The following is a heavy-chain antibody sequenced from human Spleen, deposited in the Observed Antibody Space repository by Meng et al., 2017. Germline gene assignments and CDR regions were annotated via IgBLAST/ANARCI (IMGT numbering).Heavy chain of an antibody. D-gene: IGHD2-21*01. J-gene: IGHJ4*02. CDR3: VRDENISLGKLFGDY. CDR1: GYSFTAYY. V-gene: IGHV1-2*06. CDR2: INPNSGDT. Sequence: GQYAAGEKGPSASLMVYCKASGYSFTAYYRHWVRQPPGQWLEWLRHINPNSGDTLYAQKVQGRVSMTGDTSISTAYVELSSLRSDDTAVYYCVRDENISLGKLFGDYWGQGTMVTVSS.